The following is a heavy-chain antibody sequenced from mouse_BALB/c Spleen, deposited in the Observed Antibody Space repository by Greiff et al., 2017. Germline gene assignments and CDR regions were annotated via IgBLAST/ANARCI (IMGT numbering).Heavy chain of an antibody. J-gene: IGHJ1*01. CDR3: ARRYYGSHWYFDV. D-gene: IGHD1-1*01. CDR1: GYTFTSYW. V-gene: IGHV1S81*02. Sequence: VQLQQPGAELVKPGASVKLSCKASGYTFTSYWMHWVKQRPGQGLEWIGEINPSNGRTNYNEKFKSKATLTVDKSSSTAYMQLSSLTSEDSAVYYCARRYYGSHWYFDVWGAGTTVTVSS. CDR2: INPSNGRT.